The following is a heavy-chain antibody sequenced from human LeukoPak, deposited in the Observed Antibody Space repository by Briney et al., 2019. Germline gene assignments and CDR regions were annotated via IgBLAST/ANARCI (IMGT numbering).Heavy chain of an antibody. D-gene: IGHD4-17*01. CDR3: AKVLMDYGDYFDY. Sequence: GGSLRLPCAASGFTFSNYGIYWVRQAPGKGLEWVAFIQSDGNNKYYADSVKGRFSTSRDNSKNTLYLQMNSLRTEDTAVYYCAKVLMDYGDYFDYWGQGTLVTVSS. CDR2: IQSDGNNK. CDR1: GFTFSNYG. V-gene: IGHV3-30*02. J-gene: IGHJ4*02.